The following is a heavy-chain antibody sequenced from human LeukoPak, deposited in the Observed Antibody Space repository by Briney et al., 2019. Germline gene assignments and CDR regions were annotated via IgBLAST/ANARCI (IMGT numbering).Heavy chain of an antibody. D-gene: IGHD6-13*01. Sequence: SETLSLTCAVYGGSFGGYYWSWIRQPPGKGLEWIGEINHSGSTNYNPSLKSRVTISVDTSKNQFSLKLSSVTAADTAVYYCARGTGYSSRYLDYWGQGTLVTVSS. CDR1: GGSFGGYY. CDR3: ARGTGYSSRYLDY. CDR2: INHSGST. J-gene: IGHJ4*02. V-gene: IGHV4-34*01.